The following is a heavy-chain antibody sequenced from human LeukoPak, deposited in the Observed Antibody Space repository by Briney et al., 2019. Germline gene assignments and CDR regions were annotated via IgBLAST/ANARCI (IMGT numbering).Heavy chain of an antibody. J-gene: IGHJ4*02. CDR1: GFTFSSYE. Sequence: PGGSLRLSCAASGFTFSSYEMNWVRQAPGKGLEWVSAISGSGGSTYYADSVKGRFTISRDNAKNSLYLQMNSLRAEDTAVYYCARDGGTTGFDYWGQGTLVTVSS. CDR3: ARDGGTTGFDY. V-gene: IGHV3-48*03. D-gene: IGHD4-17*01. CDR2: ISGSGGST.